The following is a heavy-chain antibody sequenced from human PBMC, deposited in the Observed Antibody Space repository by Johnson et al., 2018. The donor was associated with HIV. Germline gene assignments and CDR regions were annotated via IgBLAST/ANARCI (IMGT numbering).Heavy chain of an antibody. Sequence: QVQLVESGGGVVQPGGSLRLSCAASGFTFSSFGMHWVRQAPGKGLEWVAFIRYDGSNKYFAASVTGRFTISRDNSKNTLSLQMKRLIAEDTALNYCAKGLRELLLPPDAFDFWGQGTLVTVSS. CDR3: AKGLRELLLPPDAFDF. J-gene: IGHJ3*01. CDR2: IRYDGSNK. CDR1: GFTFSSFG. D-gene: IGHD2-15*01. V-gene: IGHV3-30*02.